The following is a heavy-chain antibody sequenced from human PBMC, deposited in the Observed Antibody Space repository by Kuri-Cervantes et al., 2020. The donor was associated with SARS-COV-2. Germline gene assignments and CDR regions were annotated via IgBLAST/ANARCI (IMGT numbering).Heavy chain of an antibody. D-gene: IGHD2-2*01. J-gene: IGHJ4*02. CDR2: INHSGST. Sequence: SQTLSLTCAVYGGSFSGYYWSWIRQPPGKGLEWIGEINHSGSTNYNPSLKSRVTISVDTSKNQFSLKLSSVTAPDTAVYYCARGRVVVPAAFDYWGQGTLVTVSS. CDR1: GGSFSGYY. V-gene: IGHV4-34*01. CDR3: ARGRVVVPAAFDY.